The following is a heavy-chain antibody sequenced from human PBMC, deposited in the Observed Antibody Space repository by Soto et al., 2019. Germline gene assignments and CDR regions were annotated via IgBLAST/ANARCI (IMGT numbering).Heavy chain of an antibody. Sequence: PGGSLRLSCAASGFTFSSYGMHWVRQAPGKGLEWVALIWYDGSKDYYADSVKGRFTISRDNSENTLYLQMNSLRAEDTAVYYRARIDVECFDYWGHGTLVTVSS. J-gene: IGHJ4*01. CDR3: ARIDVECFDY. V-gene: IGHV3-33*01. CDR2: IWYDGSKD. D-gene: IGHD3-3*01. CDR1: GFTFSSYG.